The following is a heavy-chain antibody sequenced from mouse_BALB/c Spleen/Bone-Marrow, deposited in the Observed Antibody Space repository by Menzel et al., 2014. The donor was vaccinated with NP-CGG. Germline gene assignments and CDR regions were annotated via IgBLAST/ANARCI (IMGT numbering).Heavy chain of an antibody. Sequence: EVKLVESGGGLVQPGGSLILSCAASGFDFSRYWMSWARQAPGKGQEWIGEINPGSSTINYTPSLKDKFIISRDNAKKTLYLQINKVRSEDTALYYCARLGYYGHFACWGQGTTLTVSS. CDR1: GFDFSRYW. CDR3: ARLGYYGHFAC. V-gene: IGHV4-2*02. D-gene: IGHD1-2*01. CDR2: INPGSSTI. J-gene: IGHJ2*01.